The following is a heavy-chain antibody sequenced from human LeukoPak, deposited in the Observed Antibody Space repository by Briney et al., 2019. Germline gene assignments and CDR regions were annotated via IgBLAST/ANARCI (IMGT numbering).Heavy chain of an antibody. CDR1: GFTFSSYE. CDR2: ISSSGSTT. V-gene: IGHV3-48*03. D-gene: IGHD6-19*01. J-gene: IGHJ4*02. CDR3: ARAPYSSGWWFDY. Sequence: GGSLRLSCAASGFTFSSYEMNWVRQAPGKGLEWVSYISSSGSTTYYADSVKGRFTISRDNAKNSLYLQMNSLRAEDTAVYYCARAPYSSGWWFDYWGQGTLVTVSS.